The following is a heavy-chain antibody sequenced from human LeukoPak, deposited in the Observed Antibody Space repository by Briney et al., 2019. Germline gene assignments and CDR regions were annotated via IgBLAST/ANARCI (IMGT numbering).Heavy chain of an antibody. CDR1: GDSVSSNSAA. D-gene: IGHD6-19*01. CDR3: AKAGYSSGWTRYYGMDV. CDR2: TYYRSKWYN. Sequence: SQTLSLTCAISGDSVSSNSAAWNWIRQSPSRGLEWLGRTYYRSKWYNDYAVSVKSRITINPDTSKNQFSLQLNSVTPEDTAVYYCAKAGYSSGWTRYYGMDVWGQGTTVAVSS. J-gene: IGHJ6*02. V-gene: IGHV6-1*01.